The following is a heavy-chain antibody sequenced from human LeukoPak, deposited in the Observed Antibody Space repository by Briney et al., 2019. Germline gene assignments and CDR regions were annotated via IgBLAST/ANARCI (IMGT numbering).Heavy chain of an antibody. J-gene: IGHJ4*02. CDR1: GFTFSSVS. D-gene: IGHD1-26*01. V-gene: IGHV3-74*01. Sequence: GGSLRLSCAASGFTFSSVSMNWVRQAPGKGQVWVSRMNSDGSTTAYADSVKGRFTISRDNAKNTLYLQMNSLRAEDTAVYYCARDGIVGAYNSGNDYWGRGTLVTVSS. CDR2: MNSDGSTT. CDR3: ARDGIVGAYNSGNDY.